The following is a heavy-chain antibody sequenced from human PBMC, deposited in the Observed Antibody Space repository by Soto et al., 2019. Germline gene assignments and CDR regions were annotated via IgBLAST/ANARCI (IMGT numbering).Heavy chain of an antibody. J-gene: IGHJ5*02. CDR3: AILRIATNNYKWFDP. D-gene: IGHD2-21*01. V-gene: IGHV4-31*03. CDR1: GAALNSGNYY. CDR2: IYVTGAV. Sequence: SETLSLTCSVSGAALNSGNYYWSWNRQVPGKGLEWIGHIYVTGAVDYNPSLRDRITISQDTSERQFSLNLRLVTAADTAVYYCAILRIATNNYKWFDPWGQGTLVTVSS.